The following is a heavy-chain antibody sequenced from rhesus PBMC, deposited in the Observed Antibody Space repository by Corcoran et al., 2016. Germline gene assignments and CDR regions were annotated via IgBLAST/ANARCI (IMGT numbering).Heavy chain of an antibody. Sequence: QVQLQESGPGLVKPSETLSLTCAVSGGSVSSSNWWSWIRQPPGKGLEWIGYISGSSGSTDYNPSLKSRVTISTDTSKNQFSLKLSSVTAADTAVYYCARVRMEVITFDYWGQGVLVTVSS. D-gene: IGHD3-16*01. J-gene: IGHJ4*01. CDR1: GGSVSSSNW. CDR3: ARVRMEVITFDY. CDR2: ISGSSGST. V-gene: IGHV4-65*01.